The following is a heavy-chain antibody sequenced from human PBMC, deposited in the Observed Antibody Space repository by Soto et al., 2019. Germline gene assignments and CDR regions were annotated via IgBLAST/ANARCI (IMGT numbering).Heavy chain of an antibody. CDR2: ISAYNGNT. Sequence: ASVKVSCKASGSPFTSYGISWVRQAPGQGLEWMGWISAYNGNTNYAQKLQGRVTMTTDTSTSTAYMELRSLRSDDTAVYYCARVRRYCSSTSCKYCFDYWGQGTLVTVSS. CDR1: GSPFTSYG. J-gene: IGHJ4*02. CDR3: ARVRRYCSSTSCKYCFDY. D-gene: IGHD2-2*01. V-gene: IGHV1-18*01.